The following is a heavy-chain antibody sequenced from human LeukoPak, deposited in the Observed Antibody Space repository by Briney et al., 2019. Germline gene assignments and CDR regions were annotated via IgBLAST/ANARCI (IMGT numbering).Heavy chain of an antibody. J-gene: IGHJ5*02. CDR1: GGTFSSYA. Sequence: GSSVKVSCKASGGTFSSYAISWVRQAPGQGLEWMGGIIPIFGTANYAQKFQGRVTITTDESTSTAYMELSSLRSEDTAVYYCARQGEEYCSSTSCPRFDPWGQGTLVTVSS. D-gene: IGHD2-2*01. CDR2: IIPIFGTA. CDR3: ARQGEEYCSSTSCPRFDP. V-gene: IGHV1-69*05.